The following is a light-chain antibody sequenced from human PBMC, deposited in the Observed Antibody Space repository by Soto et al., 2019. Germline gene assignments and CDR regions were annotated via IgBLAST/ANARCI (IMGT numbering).Light chain of an antibody. Sequence: DVVMTQSPLYLPVTPGESASISCRSSQSLLQSNGYNYVYWYQQKPGQSPQLLIYLGSLRAVGVPDRFSGSGSGTDFTLTISRMEAEDVGFYYCMQAPQTPPYTFGQGTKVDIK. CDR1: QSLLQSNGYNY. CDR3: MQAPQTPPYT. CDR2: LGS. V-gene: IGKV2-28*01. J-gene: IGKJ2*01.